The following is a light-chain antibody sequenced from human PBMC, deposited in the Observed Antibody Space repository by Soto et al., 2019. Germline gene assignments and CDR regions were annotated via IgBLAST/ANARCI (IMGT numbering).Light chain of an antibody. CDR2: GAS. CDR3: QHRYNWLIA. J-gene: IGKJ5*01. Sequence: EIVLTQSPGTLSLSPGDRATLSCRASQSVRSSYLAWYQQKPGQATRLLIYGASSRATGIPNRFSGSGSGTDFTLTISSLEPEDFAVYYCQHRYNWLIAFGQGTRLE. V-gene: IGKV3D-20*02. CDR1: QSVRSSY.